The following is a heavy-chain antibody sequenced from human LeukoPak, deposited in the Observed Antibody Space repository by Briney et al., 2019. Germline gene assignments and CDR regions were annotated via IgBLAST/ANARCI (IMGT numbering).Heavy chain of an antibody. CDR2: ISGSGGST. J-gene: IGHJ4*02. Sequence: GGSLRLSCAASGFTFSSYAMSWVRQAPGKGLEWVSAISGSGGSTYYADSVKGRFTISRDNSKNTLYLQMNSLRAEDTAVYFCAKDEVAYASGSYYFYWGQGTLVTVSS. CDR1: GFTFSSYA. CDR3: AKDEVAYASGSYYFY. V-gene: IGHV3-23*01. D-gene: IGHD3-10*01.